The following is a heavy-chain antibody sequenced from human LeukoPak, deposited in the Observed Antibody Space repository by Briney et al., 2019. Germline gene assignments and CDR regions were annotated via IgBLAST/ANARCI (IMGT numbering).Heavy chain of an antibody. D-gene: IGHD6-6*01. V-gene: IGHV3-23*01. CDR1: GFTFSSYA. Sequence: GGSLRLSCAASGFTFSSYAMSWVRQAPGKGLEWVSAISGSGGSTYYADSVKGRFTISGDNSKNTLYLQMNSLRAEDTAVYYCAKDFVAYSSSSSFDYWGQGTLVTVSS. J-gene: IGHJ4*02. CDR2: ISGSGGST. CDR3: AKDFVAYSSSSSFDY.